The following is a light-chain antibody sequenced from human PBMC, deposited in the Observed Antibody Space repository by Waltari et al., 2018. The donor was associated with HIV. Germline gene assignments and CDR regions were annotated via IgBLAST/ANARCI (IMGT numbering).Light chain of an antibody. J-gene: IGLJ3*02. CDR1: SSNIGAGYD. CDR2: GNS. CDR3: QSYDSSLRGGV. Sequence: QSVLTQPPSVSGAPGQRVTISCTGSSSNIGAGYDLPWYQQLPGTAPKLLIYGNSNRPSGVTDRFSGSKSGTSASLAITGLQAEDEADYYCQSYDSSLRGGVFGGGTKLTVL. V-gene: IGLV1-40*01.